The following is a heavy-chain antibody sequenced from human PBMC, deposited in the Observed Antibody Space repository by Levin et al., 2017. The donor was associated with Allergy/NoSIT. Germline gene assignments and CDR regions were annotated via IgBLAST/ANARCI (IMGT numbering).Heavy chain of an antibody. CDR2: ISSSGSTI. J-gene: IGHJ6*02. Sequence: LSLTCAASGFTFSSYEMNWVRQAPGKGLEWVSYISSSGSTIYYADSVKGRFTISRDNAKNSLYLQMNSLRAEDTAVYYCARASAFSVGMDVWGQGTTVTVSS. CDR3: ARASAFSVGMDV. V-gene: IGHV3-48*03. D-gene: IGHD2-2*01. CDR1: GFTFSSYE.